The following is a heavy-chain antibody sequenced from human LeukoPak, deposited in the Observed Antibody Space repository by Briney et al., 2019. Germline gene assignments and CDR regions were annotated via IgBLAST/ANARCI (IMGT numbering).Heavy chain of an antibody. CDR2: ITGGGDTT. Sequence: GGSLRLSCAASGFTFSSYAMTWVRQAPGKGLEWVSSITGGGDTTYCSDSVRGRFTISRDNSKNTLSLQTNSLRAEDTAVYYCAKQRSVVVGAATNYWGQGTLVTVSS. D-gene: IGHD2-15*01. CDR3: AKQRSVVVGAATNY. V-gene: IGHV3-23*01. CDR1: GFTFSSYA. J-gene: IGHJ4*02.